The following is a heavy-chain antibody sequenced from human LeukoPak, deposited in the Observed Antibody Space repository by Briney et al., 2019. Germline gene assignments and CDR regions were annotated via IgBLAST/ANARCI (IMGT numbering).Heavy chain of an antibody. CDR3: ASGSRVSYYYYMDV. CDR2: TYYSGST. Sequence: SETQSLTCTGSGGSISSSSYYWAWLRQPPGKGLEWIGSTYYSGSTYYNPSLKSRLTISVDTSKNQFSLKLSSVTAADTAVYYCASGSRVSYYYYMDVWGKGTRSPSP. CDR1: GGSISSSSYY. V-gene: IGHV4-39*07. J-gene: IGHJ6*03.